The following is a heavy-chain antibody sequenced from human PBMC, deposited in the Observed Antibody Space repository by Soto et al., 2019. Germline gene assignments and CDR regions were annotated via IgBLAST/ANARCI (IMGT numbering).Heavy chain of an antibody. CDR3: AREVGNYGYYYGMDV. Sequence: GGSLRLSCAASGFTFSSYAMHWVRQAPGKGLEWVAVISYDESNKYYADSVKSRFTISRDNSKNTLYLQMNSLRAEDTAVYYCAREVGNYGYYYGMDVWGQGTTVTVSS. V-gene: IGHV3-30-3*01. CDR2: ISYDESNK. D-gene: IGHD4-4*01. J-gene: IGHJ6*02. CDR1: GFTFSSYA.